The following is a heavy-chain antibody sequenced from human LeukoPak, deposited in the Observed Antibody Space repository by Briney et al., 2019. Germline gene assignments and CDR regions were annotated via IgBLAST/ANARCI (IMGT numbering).Heavy chain of an antibody. CDR3: AKEGGRYCSSTSCYKGWFDP. CDR1: GFTFSSYG. V-gene: IGHV3-30*18. D-gene: IGHD2-2*02. CDR2: ISYDGSNK. J-gene: IGHJ5*02. Sequence: PGRSLRLSCAASGFTFSSYGMHWVRQAPGKGLEWVAVISYDGSNKYYADSVKGRFTISRDNSKNTLYLQMNSLRAEDTAVYYCAKEGGRYCSSTSCYKGWFDPWGQGTLVNVSS.